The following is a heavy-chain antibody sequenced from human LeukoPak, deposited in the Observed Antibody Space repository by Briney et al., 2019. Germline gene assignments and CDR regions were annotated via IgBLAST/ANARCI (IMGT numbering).Heavy chain of an antibody. Sequence: PGGSLRVSCAASGFTFSNFWMSWVRQAPGKGLEWVATIRQDGREENYADSVKGRFTVSRDNAKNSTYLQMNSLGVDETAVYYCVRDRALAHFDHWGQGALVTVSS. CDR3: VRDRALAHFDH. J-gene: IGHJ4*02. CDR2: IRQDGREE. CDR1: GFTFSNFW. D-gene: IGHD1-1*01. V-gene: IGHV3-7*01.